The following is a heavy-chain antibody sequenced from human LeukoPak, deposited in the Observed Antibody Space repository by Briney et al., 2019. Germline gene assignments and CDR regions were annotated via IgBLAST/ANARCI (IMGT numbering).Heavy chain of an antibody. J-gene: IGHJ5*02. CDR3: AKVSDLAATSNWFDP. CDR1: GFTFSSYA. D-gene: IGHD2-15*01. Sequence: GGSLRLSCAASGFTFSSYAMSWVRQAPGKGLEWVSAISGSGGSTYYADSVKGRFTISRDNSKNPLYLQMNSLRAEDTAVYYCAKVSDLAATSNWFDPWGQGTLVTVSS. V-gene: IGHV3-23*01. CDR2: ISGSGGST.